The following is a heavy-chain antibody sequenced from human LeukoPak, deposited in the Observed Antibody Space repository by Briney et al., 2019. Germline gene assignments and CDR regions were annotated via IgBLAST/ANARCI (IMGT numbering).Heavy chain of an antibody. CDR3: ARQKGGSGSYYSLHYYYYYYMDV. J-gene: IGHJ6*03. D-gene: IGHD3-10*01. V-gene: IGHV4-34*01. CDR1: GGSFSGYY. Sequence: SETLSLTCAVYGGSFSGYYWSWIRQPPGKGLEWIGEINHSGSTNYNPSLKSRVTISVDTSKNQFSLKLSSVTAADTAVYYCARQKGGSGSYYSLHYYYYYYMDVWGKGTTVTISS. CDR2: INHSGST.